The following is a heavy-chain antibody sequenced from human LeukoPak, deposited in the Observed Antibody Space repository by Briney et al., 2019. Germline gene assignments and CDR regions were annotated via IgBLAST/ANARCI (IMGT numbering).Heavy chain of an antibody. J-gene: IGHJ6*02. CDR3: ASVGATTLSFYGMDV. CDR2: INSISGGT. D-gene: IGHD1-26*01. CDR1: GYTFSDYY. Sequence: VASVKGSCKASGYTFSDYYIHWVRQAPGHGLAWIGWINSISGGTNDAQNFPGRVTMTRDTSIRTAYMELSRLRSDDTAVYYCASVGATTLSFYGMDVWGQGTTVTVSS. V-gene: IGHV1-2*02.